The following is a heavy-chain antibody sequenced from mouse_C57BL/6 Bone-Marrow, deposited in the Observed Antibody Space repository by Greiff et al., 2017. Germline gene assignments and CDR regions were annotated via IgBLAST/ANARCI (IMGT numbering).Heavy chain of an antibody. V-gene: IGHV5-15*01. J-gene: IGHJ4*01. CDR2: ISNLAYSI. CDR3: ARLGSLYYYAMDY. CDR1: GFTFSDYG. Sequence: DVHLVESGGGLVQPGGSLKLSCAASGFTFSDYGMAWVRQAPRKGPEWVAFISNLAYSIYYADTVTGRFTISRGNAKNTLYLEMSSLRSEDTAMYYCARLGSLYYYAMDYWGQGTSVTVSS.